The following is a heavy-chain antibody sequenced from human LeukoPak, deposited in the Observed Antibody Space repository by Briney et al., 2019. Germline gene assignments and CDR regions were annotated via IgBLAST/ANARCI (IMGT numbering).Heavy chain of an antibody. CDR1: GGSISSYS. Sequence: SETLSLTCTVSGGSISSYSWSWIRQPAGKGLEWIGRIYASGTTNYNPSLKSRVTMSVDTSKNQFSLKLTSVTAADTAVYYCARGVAAGYGDSDAFDVWSQGTMVTVSS. J-gene: IGHJ3*01. CDR2: IYASGTT. V-gene: IGHV4-4*07. CDR3: ARGVAAGYGDSDAFDV. D-gene: IGHD4-17*01.